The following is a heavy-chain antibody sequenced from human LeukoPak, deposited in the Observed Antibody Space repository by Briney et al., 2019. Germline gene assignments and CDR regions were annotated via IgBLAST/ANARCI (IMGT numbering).Heavy chain of an antibody. Sequence: GGSLRLSCGASGFSFSSYVMNWVRQAPGKGLEWVSYISSGSSSIYYADSVKGRFTISRDNAKNSLYLQMNSLRDEDTALYYCARSLGYCGGGSCRPYFDYWGQGTLVTVSS. CDR3: ARSLGYCGGGSCRPYFDY. V-gene: IGHV3-48*02. CDR1: GFSFSSYV. J-gene: IGHJ4*02. D-gene: IGHD2-15*01. CDR2: ISSGSSSI.